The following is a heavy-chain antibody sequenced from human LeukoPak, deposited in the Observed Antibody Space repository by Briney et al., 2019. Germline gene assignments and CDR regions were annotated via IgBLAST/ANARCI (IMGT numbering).Heavy chain of an antibody. V-gene: IGHV1-46*01. CDR1: GYTFTSYY. D-gene: IGHD5-24*01. Sequence: QPGGSVKVSCKASGYTFTSYYMHWVRQAPGQGLEWMGIINPSGGSTSYAQRFQGRVTMTRDTSTSTVYMELTSLRSEDTAVYYCARDRTGRDGYQIDYWGQGTLVTVSS. J-gene: IGHJ4*02. CDR2: INPSGGST. CDR3: ARDRTGRDGYQIDY.